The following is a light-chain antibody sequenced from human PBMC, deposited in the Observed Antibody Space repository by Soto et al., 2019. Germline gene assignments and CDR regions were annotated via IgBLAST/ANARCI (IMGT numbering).Light chain of an antibody. J-gene: IGLJ1*01. CDR1: PSNIGSNA. CDR2: SNN. Sequence: NPTPSASGTPGQRVPISCSGSPSNIGSNAVSWYRHLPGTAPKLLIFSNNQRPSAVPDRFSGSKSATSAPLAISGLQSEDEAHYYCAAWDVSLNGFYVFGTGTKVTVL. V-gene: IGLV1-44*01. CDR3: AAWDVSLNGFYV.